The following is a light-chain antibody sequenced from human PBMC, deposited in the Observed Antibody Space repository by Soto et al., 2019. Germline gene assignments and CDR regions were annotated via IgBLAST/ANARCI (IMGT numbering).Light chain of an antibody. Sequence: EIVVTQSPATLSLSPGERATLSCRASQSVGSNLAWYQQKPGQAPRLLIYGASTRASGIPARFSAFGSGTEFTLIISSLQSEDFAVYYCQHYNNWPRYTFGRGTKVDIK. J-gene: IGKJ2*01. CDR3: QHYNNWPRYT. V-gene: IGKV3-15*01. CDR1: QSVGSN. CDR2: GAS.